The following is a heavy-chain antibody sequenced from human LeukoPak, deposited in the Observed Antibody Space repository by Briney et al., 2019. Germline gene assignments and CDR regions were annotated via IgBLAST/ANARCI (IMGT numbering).Heavy chain of an antibody. J-gene: IGHJ4*02. V-gene: IGHV3-66*01. D-gene: IGHD1-14*01. CDR3: ARERPDSRNLDS. CDR1: GFTFSSYG. Sequence: GGSLRLSCAASGFTFSSYGMHWVRQAPGKGLEWVSITYSGDTTYYADSVKGRFIISRDDSKNTLSLQMNDLRVEDTAVYYCARERPDSRNLDSWGRGALVTVSS. CDR2: TYSGDTT.